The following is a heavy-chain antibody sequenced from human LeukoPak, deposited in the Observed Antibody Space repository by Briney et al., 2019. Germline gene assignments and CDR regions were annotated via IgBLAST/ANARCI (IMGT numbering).Heavy chain of an antibody. CDR2: IRSKPYGGTT. V-gene: IGHV3-49*04. CDR3: ASYGDYYFDY. CDR1: GFTFGDYP. D-gene: IGHD4-17*01. Sequence: GGSLRLSCTASGFTFGDYPMSWVRQAPGKGLEWVGFIRSKPYGGTTEYAASVKGRFTISRDESKSIAYLQMNSLKTEDTAVYYCASYGDYYFDYWGQGTLVTVSS. J-gene: IGHJ4*02.